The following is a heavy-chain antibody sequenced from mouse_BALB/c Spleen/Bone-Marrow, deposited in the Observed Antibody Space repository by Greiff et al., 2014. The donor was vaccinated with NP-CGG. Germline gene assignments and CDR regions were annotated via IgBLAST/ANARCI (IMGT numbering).Heavy chain of an antibody. J-gene: IGHJ3*01. V-gene: IGHV1S137*01. CDR1: GYTFTDYA. CDR2: IGTYYGDA. Sequence: LQESGAELVRPGVSVKISCKDSGYTFTDYAMHWVKQSHAKSLEWIGVIGTYYGDATYNQKFKTKATMTVDKSSSTAYMELARLTSEDSALYYCAREGPWFAFWGQGTLVTVSA. CDR3: AREGPWFAF.